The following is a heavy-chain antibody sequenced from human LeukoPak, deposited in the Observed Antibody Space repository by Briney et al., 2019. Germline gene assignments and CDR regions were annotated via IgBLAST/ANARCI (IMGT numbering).Heavy chain of an antibody. CDR2: IYSGGST. CDR1: GFTVSSNY. J-gene: IGHJ4*02. D-gene: IGHD6-19*01. CDR3: ARVSSSSGWYVGFDY. Sequence: PGGSLRLSCAASGFTVSSNYMSWVRQAPGKGLEWVSVIYSGGSTYYAGSVKGRFTISRDNSKNTLYLQMNSLRAEDTAVYYCARVSSSSGWYVGFDYWGQGTLVTVSS. V-gene: IGHV3-66*01.